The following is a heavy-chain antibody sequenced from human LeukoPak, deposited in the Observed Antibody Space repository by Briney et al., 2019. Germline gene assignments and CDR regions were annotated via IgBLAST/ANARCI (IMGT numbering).Heavy chain of an antibody. CDR2: IYYSGST. D-gene: IGHD6-19*01. CDR1: GGSISSYY. CDR3: ARDRVAVAGQYQNWFDP. J-gene: IGHJ5*02. Sequence: SETLSLTCTVSGGSISSYYRSWIRQPPGKGLEWIGYIYYSGSTNYNPSLKSRVTISVDTSKNQFSLKLSSVTAADTAVYYCARDRVAVAGQYQNWFDPWGQGTLVTVSS. V-gene: IGHV4-59*01.